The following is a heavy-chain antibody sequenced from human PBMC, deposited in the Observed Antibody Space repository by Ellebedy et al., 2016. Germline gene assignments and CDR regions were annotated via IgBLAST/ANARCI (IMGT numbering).Heavy chain of an antibody. CDR1: GLNLNTFF. V-gene: IGHV3-23*01. CDR3: RQGHYADF. J-gene: IGHJ4*02. Sequence: GGSLRLSXTASGLNLNTFFMTWVRQAPGKGLEWVSTISPGSDITRLADSVKGRFTISRDSSKNSVYLRMNNLRVEDTAVYYCRQGHYADFWGQGTLVTVSS. CDR2: ISPGSDIT.